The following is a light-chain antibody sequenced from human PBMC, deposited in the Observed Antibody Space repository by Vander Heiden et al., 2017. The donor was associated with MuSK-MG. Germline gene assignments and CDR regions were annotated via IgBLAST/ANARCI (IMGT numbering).Light chain of an antibody. J-gene: IGLJ2*01. CDR3: TSYTSSSTLVL. V-gene: IGLV2-14*03. CDR1: RSDVGGYNY. Sequence: SALTQPSPVSGSPGPSITISCTGTRSDVGGYNYVSWYQQHPGKAPKLMIYDVSNRPLGVSNRFSGSKSGNTASLTISGLQAEDEADYYCTSYTSSSTLVLFGGGTKLTVL. CDR2: DVS.